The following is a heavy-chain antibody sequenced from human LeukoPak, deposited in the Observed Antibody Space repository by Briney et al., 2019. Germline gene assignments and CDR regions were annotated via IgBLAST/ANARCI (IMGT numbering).Heavy chain of an antibody. V-gene: IGHV3-23*01. J-gene: IGHJ6*02. CDR3: AKSIQRRNYYYGMDV. CDR2: ISGSGGST. CDR1: GFTFSSYA. Sequence: GGSLRLSCAASGFTFSSYAMSWARQAPGKGLEWVSAISGSGGSTYYADSVKGRFTISRDNSKNTLYLQMNSLRAEDTAVYYCAKSIQRRNYYYGMDVWGQGTTVTVSS.